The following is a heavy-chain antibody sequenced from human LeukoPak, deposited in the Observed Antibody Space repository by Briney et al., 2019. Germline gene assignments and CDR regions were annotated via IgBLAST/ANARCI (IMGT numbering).Heavy chain of an antibody. CDR1: GVSFDDYY. J-gene: IGHJ4*02. V-gene: IGHV4-34*01. D-gene: IGHD4-17*01. CDR2: INHSGYT. Sequence: SETLSLTCAVSGVSFDDYYWSWVRQTPGKGLEWIGEINHSGYTNDSPSLKSRVTLSIDTSRKQLSLNLRSVTVADAGIYYCTRMTTGHDYWGQGTLVTVSS. CDR3: TRMTTGHDY.